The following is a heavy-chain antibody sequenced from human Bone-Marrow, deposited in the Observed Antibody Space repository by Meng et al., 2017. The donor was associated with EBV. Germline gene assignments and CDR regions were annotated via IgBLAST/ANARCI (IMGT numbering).Heavy chain of an antibody. CDR1: GYTFTSYG. Sequence: QVQLVQSGAEVKKPGXSVKVPCKASGYTFTSYGISWVRQAPGQGLEWMGWISAYNGNTNYAQKLQGRVTMTTDTSTSTAYMELRSLRSDDTAVYYCARDGAPRYQLPSNLFDPWGQGTLVTVAS. J-gene: IGHJ5*02. D-gene: IGHD2-2*01. CDR3: ARDGAPRYQLPSNLFDP. CDR2: ISAYNGNT. V-gene: IGHV1-18*04.